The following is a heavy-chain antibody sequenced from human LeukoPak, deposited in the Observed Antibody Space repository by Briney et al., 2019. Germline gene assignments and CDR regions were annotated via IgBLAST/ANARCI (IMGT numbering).Heavy chain of an antibody. CDR3: AKGAGVYGSGTYLGHWYFDL. CDR1: GFTFDNYA. V-gene: IGHV3-9*01. Sequence: GRSLRLSCAASGFTFDNYAMHWVRQAPGKGLEWVSGLSWNGGSIGYADSVKGRFTISRDNAKNSLYLQMNSLRPEDTALYYCAKGAGVYGSGTYLGHWYFDLWGRGTLVTVSS. D-gene: IGHD3-10*01. CDR2: LSWNGGSI. J-gene: IGHJ2*01.